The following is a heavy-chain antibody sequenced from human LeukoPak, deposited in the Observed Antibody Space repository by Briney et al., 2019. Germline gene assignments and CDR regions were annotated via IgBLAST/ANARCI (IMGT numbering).Heavy chain of an antibody. CDR3: ARDGYNEEDWYFDL. CDR1: GFTFSSYD. J-gene: IGHJ2*01. V-gene: IGHV3-30-3*01. CDR2: ISCDGNNK. D-gene: IGHD5-24*01. Sequence: GRSLRLSCAASGFTFSSYDMHWVRQAPGKGLEWVAVISCDGNNKYYADSVKGRFTISRDNSKKTLYLQVNSLRAEDTAVYYCARDGYNEEDWYFDLWGRGILGTVSS.